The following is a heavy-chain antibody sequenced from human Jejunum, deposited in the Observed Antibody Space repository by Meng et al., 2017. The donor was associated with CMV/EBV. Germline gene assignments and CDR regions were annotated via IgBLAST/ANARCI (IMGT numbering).Heavy chain of an antibody. CDR2: INPNSGVT. CDR3: TRAIFDY. D-gene: IGHD3-3*01. Sequence: KAACKASGYTLAPRYFHLGLQAPEQGRKWIEYINPNSGVTNYAQKFQSRVTMTRDTSTSTVYVELSRLTSHDTAIYFCTRAIFDYWGQRTLVTVSS. V-gene: IGHV1-2*02. J-gene: IGHJ4*02. CDR1: GYTLAPRY.